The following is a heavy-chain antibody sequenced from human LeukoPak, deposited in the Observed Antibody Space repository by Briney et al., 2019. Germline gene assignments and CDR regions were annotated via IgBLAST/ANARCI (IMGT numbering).Heavy chain of an antibody. V-gene: IGHV1-2*02. J-gene: IGHJ4*02. CDR1: GYTFTGYY. CDR3: ARDLPIDYYRSGSYFDY. CDR2: INPNSGGT. Sequence: ASVKVSCKASGYTFTGYYMHWVRQAPGQGLEWMGWINPNSGGTNYAQKFQGRVTMTRDTSISTAYMELSRLRSDDTAVYYCARDLPIDYYRSGSYFDYWGQGTLVTVSS. D-gene: IGHD3-10*01.